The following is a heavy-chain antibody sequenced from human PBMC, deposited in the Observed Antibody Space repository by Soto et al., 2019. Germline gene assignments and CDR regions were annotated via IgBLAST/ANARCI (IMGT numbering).Heavy chain of an antibody. D-gene: IGHD3-22*01. J-gene: IGHJ4*02. CDR1: GFTFSSYG. CDR3: AKDLDDSSGYHMAPFDY. Sequence: QVQLVESGGGVVQPGRSLRLSCAASGFTFSSYGMHWVRQAPGKGLEWVAVISYDGSNKYYADSVKGRFTISRDNSKNTLYMHMNSLRAEDTAVYYCAKDLDDSSGYHMAPFDYWGQGTLVTVSS. CDR2: ISYDGSNK. V-gene: IGHV3-30*18.